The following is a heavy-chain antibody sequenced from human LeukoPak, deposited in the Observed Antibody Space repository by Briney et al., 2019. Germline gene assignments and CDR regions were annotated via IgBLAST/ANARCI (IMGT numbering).Heavy chain of an antibody. D-gene: IGHD1-26*01. CDR3: ARHWSIVGAENYFDY. J-gene: IGHJ4*02. CDR2: IYYSGST. Sequence: SETLSLTCTVSGGSISSSSYYCGWIRQPPGKGLEWIGSIYYSGSTYNNPSLKSRVTISVDASKNQFSLKVSSVTAADTAIYYCARHWSIVGAENYFDYWGQGTLVTVSS. CDR1: GGSISSSSYY. V-gene: IGHV4-39*01.